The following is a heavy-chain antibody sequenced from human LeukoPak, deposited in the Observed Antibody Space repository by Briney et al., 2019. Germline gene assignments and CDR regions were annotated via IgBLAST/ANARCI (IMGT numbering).Heavy chain of an antibody. J-gene: IGHJ4*02. V-gene: IGHV3-23*01. CDR3: AKADSGTYYGLGDYFDY. CDR2: ISGSGDST. Sequence: GGSLRLSCAASGFAFSTYGMNWVRQAPGKGLEGVSAISGSGDSTYYADSVKGRFTTSRDNSKNTLYLQMNSLRAEDTAVYYCAKADSGTYYGLGDYFDYWGQGTLVTVSS. D-gene: IGHD1-26*01. CDR1: GFAFSTYG.